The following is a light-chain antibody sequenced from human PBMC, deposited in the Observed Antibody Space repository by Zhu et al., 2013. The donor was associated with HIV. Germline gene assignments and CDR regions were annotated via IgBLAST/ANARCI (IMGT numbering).Light chain of an antibody. Sequence: EFVLTQSPGTLSLSPGERATVSCRASQSVSSTYLAWYQQKPGQAPRLLIYGASSRATGIPDRFSGSGSGTEFTLTISSLQSEDFALYYCQQYDNWLTFGGGTKVEI. CDR2: GAS. CDR3: QQYDNWLT. V-gene: IGKV3-20*01. J-gene: IGKJ4*01. CDR1: QSVSSTY.